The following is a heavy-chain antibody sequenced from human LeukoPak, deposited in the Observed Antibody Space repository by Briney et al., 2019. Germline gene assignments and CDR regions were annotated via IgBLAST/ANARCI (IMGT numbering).Heavy chain of an antibody. J-gene: IGHJ4*02. V-gene: IGHV3-20*04. CDR1: GFTFDDYG. CDR3: ARDHVEMATITMFDY. D-gene: IGHD5-24*01. CDR2: INWNGGST. Sequence: GGSLRLSCAASGFTFDDYGMSRVRQAPGKGLKRVSGINWNGGSTGYADSVKGRFTISGDNAKNSLYLQMNSLRAEDTALCYCARDHVEMATITMFDYWGQGTLVTVSS.